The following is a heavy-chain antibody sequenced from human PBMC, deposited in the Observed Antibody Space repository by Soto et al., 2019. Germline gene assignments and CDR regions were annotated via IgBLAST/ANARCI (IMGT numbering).Heavy chain of an antibody. CDR3: ARHSDASDY. CDR2: IYYSGST. Sequence: SETLSLTCTVSGGSISSSSYYWGWIRQPPGKGLEWIGSIYYSGSTYYNPSLKSRVTISVDTSKNQFSLKLSSVTAADTAVYYCARHSDASDYWGQGTLVTVSS. V-gene: IGHV4-39*01. J-gene: IGHJ4*02. CDR1: GGSISSSSYY.